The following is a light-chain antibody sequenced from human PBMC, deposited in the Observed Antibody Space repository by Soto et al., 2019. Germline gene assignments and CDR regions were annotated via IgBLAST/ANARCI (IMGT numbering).Light chain of an antibody. CDR2: EGS. Sequence: SALTQPASVSGSPGQSITISCTGTSSDVGSYNLVSWYQQHPGKAPKLMIYEGSKRPSGVSNRFSGSKSGNTASLTMSGLQAEDEADYYCCSYAGSSTYVFGTGTKLTVL. V-gene: IGLV2-23*01. J-gene: IGLJ1*01. CDR1: SSDVGSYNL. CDR3: CSYAGSSTYV.